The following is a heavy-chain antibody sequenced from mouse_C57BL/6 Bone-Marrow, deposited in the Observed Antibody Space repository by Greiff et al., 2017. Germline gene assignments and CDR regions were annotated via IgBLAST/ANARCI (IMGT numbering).Heavy chain of an antibody. CDR3: ARYGAYYGSSNWYFDV. CDR1: GYTFTDYN. J-gene: IGHJ1*03. CDR2: INPNNGGT. V-gene: IGHV1-18*01. D-gene: IGHD1-1*01. Sequence: EVKLQESGPELVKPGASVKIPCKASGYTFTDYNMDWVKQSHGKSLEWIGDINPNNGGTIYNQKFKGKATLTVDKSSSTAYMELRSLTSEDTAVYYCARYGAYYGSSNWYFDVWGTGTTVTVSS.